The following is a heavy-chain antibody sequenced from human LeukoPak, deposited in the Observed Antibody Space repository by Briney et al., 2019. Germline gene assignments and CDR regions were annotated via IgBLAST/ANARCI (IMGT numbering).Heavy chain of an antibody. CDR2: INHSGST. Sequence: RPSETLSLTCAVYGGSFSGYYWSWIRQPPGKGLEWIGEINHSGSTNYNPSLKSRVTISVDTSKTQFSLKLSSVTAADTAVYYCARDAGYCSSTSCYLDYWGQGTLVTVSS. D-gene: IGHD2-2*01. CDR3: ARDAGYCSSTSCYLDY. CDR1: GGSFSGYY. J-gene: IGHJ4*02. V-gene: IGHV4-34*01.